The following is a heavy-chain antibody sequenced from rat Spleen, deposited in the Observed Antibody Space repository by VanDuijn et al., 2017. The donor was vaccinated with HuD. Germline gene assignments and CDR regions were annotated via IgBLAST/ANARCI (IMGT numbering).Heavy chain of an antibody. CDR2: INPGSGGT. J-gene: IGHJ4*01. V-gene: IGHV1-47*01. D-gene: IGHD1-1*01. Sequence: QVQLQQSGAELVKPGTSVKLSCKASGYTFTSNNMNWIKQTTGQGLEWIGIINPGSGGTSYNVKFKGKATLTVDKSSSTAFMQLSSLTPEDSAVYYCARDYYSGSYVMDAWGQGASVTVSS. CDR3: ARDYYSGSYVMDA. CDR1: GYTFTSNN.